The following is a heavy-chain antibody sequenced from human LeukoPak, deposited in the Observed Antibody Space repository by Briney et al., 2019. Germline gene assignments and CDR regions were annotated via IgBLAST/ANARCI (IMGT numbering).Heavy chain of an antibody. CDR1: GFTFSSYA. D-gene: IGHD3-9*01. V-gene: IGHV3-23*01. CDR3: AKVVVPGEGYFDWLFPPRSNAFDI. Sequence: GGSLRLSCAASGFTFSSYAMSWVRQAPGKGLEWVSAISGSGGSTYYADSVKGRFTISRDNSKNTLYLQMNSLRAEDTAVYYCAKVVVPGEGYFDWLFPPRSNAFDIWGQGTMVTVSS. J-gene: IGHJ3*02. CDR2: ISGSGGST.